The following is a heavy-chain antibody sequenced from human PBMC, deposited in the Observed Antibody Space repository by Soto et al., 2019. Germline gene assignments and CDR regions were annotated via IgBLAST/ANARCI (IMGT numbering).Heavy chain of an antibody. Sequence: PWESLKISCRGSGYSFTSYWISWVRQMPGKGLEWMGRIDPSDSYTNYSPSFQGHVTISADKSISTAYLQWSSLRASDTAMYYCARLAVDPGIYYYGMDVWGQGTTVTVSS. V-gene: IGHV5-10-1*01. CDR3: ARLAVDPGIYYYGMDV. D-gene: IGHD2-2*01. CDR2: IDPSDSYT. J-gene: IGHJ6*02. CDR1: GYSFTSYW.